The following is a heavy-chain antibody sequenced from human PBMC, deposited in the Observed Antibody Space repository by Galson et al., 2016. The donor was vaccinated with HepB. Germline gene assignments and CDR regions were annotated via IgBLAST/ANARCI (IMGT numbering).Heavy chain of an antibody. CDR2: IHHGGRT. CDR1: GGSIRDRDW. D-gene: IGHD2-15*01. V-gene: IGHV4-4*02. J-gene: IGHJ5*02. Sequence: SETLSLTCAVSGGSIRDRDWWSWVRQPPGKGLEWIGEIHHGGRTNYNPSLKSQVTISVDTSKNELSLDLTSVTAADTALYDCARNGAWCADLWGQGTLVTVSS. CDR3: ARNGAWCADL.